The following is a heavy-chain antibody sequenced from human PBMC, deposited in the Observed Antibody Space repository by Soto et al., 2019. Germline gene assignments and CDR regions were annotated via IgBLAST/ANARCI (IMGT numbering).Heavy chain of an antibody. Sequence: GESLKISCKGSGYSFTSYWIGWVRQMPGKGLEWMGIIYPGDSDTRYSPSFQGQVTISADKSISTAYLQWSSLKASDTAMYYCARLSVAAAILDNWFDPWGQGTLVTVSS. CDR2: IYPGDSDT. V-gene: IGHV5-51*01. CDR3: ARLSVAAAILDNWFDP. J-gene: IGHJ5*02. CDR1: GYSFTSYW. D-gene: IGHD2-15*01.